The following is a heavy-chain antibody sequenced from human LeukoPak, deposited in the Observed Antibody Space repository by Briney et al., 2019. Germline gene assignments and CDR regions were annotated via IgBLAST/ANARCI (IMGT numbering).Heavy chain of an antibody. D-gene: IGHD3-10*01. V-gene: IGHV3-64*01. Sequence: GGSLRLSCAASGFTFSSYAMHWVRQAPGKGLEYVSAISSNGGSTYYANSVKGRFTISRDNSKNTLHLQMGSLRAEDMAVYYCARGALELYYYGSGSYLYTYSFDYWGQGTLVTVSS. J-gene: IGHJ4*02. CDR1: GFTFSSYA. CDR3: ARGALELYYYGSGSYLYTYSFDY. CDR2: ISSNGGST.